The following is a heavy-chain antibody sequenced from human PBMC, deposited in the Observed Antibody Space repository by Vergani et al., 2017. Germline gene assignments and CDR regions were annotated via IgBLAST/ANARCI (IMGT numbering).Heavy chain of an antibody. CDR3: ASHLSHWDY. V-gene: IGHV4-39*01. J-gene: IGHJ4*02. Sequence: QLQLQESGPGLVKPSETLSLTCTVSGGSISSSSYYWGWIRQPPGKGLEWIGCIYYSGSTYYNPSLESRVTIYVDTSKNQFSLKLSSVTAAYTAVYYCASHLSHWDYWGQGTLVTVSS. CDR2: IYYSGST. CDR1: GGSISSSSYY.